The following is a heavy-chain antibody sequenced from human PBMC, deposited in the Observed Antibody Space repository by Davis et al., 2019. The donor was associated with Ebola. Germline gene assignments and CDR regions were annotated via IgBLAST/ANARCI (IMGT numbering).Heavy chain of an antibody. CDR1: GYSFTSYW. D-gene: IGHD3-22*01. V-gene: IGHV5-51*01. Sequence: KVSCKGSGYSFTSYWIGWVRQMPGKGLEWMGIIYPGDSDTRYSPSFQGHVTISADKSISTAYLQWSSLKASDTAMYYCARFKLWDYYDSSGYYYGGYFDYWGQGTLVTVSS. J-gene: IGHJ4*02. CDR3: ARFKLWDYYDSSGYYYGGYFDY. CDR2: IYPGDSDT.